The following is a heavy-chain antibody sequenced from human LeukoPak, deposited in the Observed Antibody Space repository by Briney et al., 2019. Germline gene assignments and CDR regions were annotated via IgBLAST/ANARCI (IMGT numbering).Heavy chain of an antibody. CDR2: INHSGST. V-gene: IGHV4-34*01. Sequence: PSETLSLTCAVYGGSFSGYYWSWIRQPPGKGLEWIGEINHSGSTNYNPSLKSRVTISVDTSKNQFSLKLSSVTAADTAVYYCARGIRYYYDSSGYYPLNWFYPWGQGTLVTVSS. CDR3: ARGIRYYYDSSGYYPLNWFYP. CDR1: GGSFSGYY. D-gene: IGHD3-22*01. J-gene: IGHJ5*02.